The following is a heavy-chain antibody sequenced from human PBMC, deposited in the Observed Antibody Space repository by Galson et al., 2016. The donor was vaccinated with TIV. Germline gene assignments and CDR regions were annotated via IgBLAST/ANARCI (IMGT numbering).Heavy chain of an antibody. CDR1: GFTFSSYA. Sequence: SLRLSCAASGFTFSSYAMNWVRQAPGKGLEWVSAISGSGATTYYADSVKGRFTISRDNSKNTLYLQMNSLRAEDTALYYCAKAAGSGSSWRFDYWGQGTPVIVSS. D-gene: IGHD6-13*01. CDR2: ISGSGATT. CDR3: AKAAGSGSSWRFDY. J-gene: IGHJ4*02. V-gene: IGHV3-23*01.